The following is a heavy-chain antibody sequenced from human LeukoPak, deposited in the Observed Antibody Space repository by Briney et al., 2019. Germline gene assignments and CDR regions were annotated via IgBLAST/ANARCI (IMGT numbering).Heavy chain of an antibody. CDR2: IYYSGST. CDR1: GGSISSYY. J-gene: IGHJ4*02. Sequence: SETLSLTCTVSGGSISSYYWSWIRQPPGKGLEWIGYIYYSGSTNYNPSLKSRVTISVDTSKNQSSLKLSSVTAADTAVYYCARGPMVRGVRRYYFDYWGQGTLVTVSS. D-gene: IGHD3-10*01. V-gene: IGHV4-59*01. CDR3: ARGPMVRGVRRYYFDY.